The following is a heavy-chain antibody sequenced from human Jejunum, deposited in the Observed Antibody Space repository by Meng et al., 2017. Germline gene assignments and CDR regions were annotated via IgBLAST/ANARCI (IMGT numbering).Heavy chain of an antibody. D-gene: IGHD6-13*01. CDR1: CYSTTSNNYL. V-gene: IGHV4-39*07. CDR3: ARYSRYVGWLDP. CDR2: IDYSGTT. Sequence: GPGLVSPSDHPPHTCTVTCYSTTSNNYLWGWIRPPPGKGLEWIGTIDYSGTTYYNPSLKSRVTITLGTSKNQISLKVTSVTAAETAVYYCARYSRYVGWLDPWGQGTLVTVSS. J-gene: IGHJ5*02.